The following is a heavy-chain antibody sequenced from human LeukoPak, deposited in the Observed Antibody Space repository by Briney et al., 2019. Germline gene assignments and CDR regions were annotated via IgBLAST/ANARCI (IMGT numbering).Heavy chain of an antibody. Sequence: SQTLSLTCTVSGGSISSGDYYWGWIRQPPGKGLEWIGYIYYSGSTYYNPSLKSRVTISVDTSKNQFSLKLSSVTAADTAVYYCASVASSWPNYYYYYGMDVWGQGTTVTVSS. D-gene: IGHD6-13*01. J-gene: IGHJ6*02. CDR2: IYYSGST. CDR3: ASVASSWPNYYYYYGMDV. CDR1: GGSISSGDYY. V-gene: IGHV4-30-4*01.